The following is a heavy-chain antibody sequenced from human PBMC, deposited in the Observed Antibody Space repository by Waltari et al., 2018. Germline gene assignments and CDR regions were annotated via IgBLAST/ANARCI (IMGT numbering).Heavy chain of an antibody. D-gene: IGHD1-26*01. CDR1: GFTFSSYE. Sequence: EVQLVESGGGLVQPGGSLRLSGAVSGFTFSSYEMNWVRQAPGKGLEWVSYISSSGNTIYYADSVKGRFTISRDNAKKLLYLQMNSLRAEDTAVYYCARDSLDSGNYYVYHFYGLDVWGQGTTVTVS. CDR3: ARDSLDSGNYYVYHFYGLDV. J-gene: IGHJ6*02. CDR2: ISSSGNTI. V-gene: IGHV3-48*03.